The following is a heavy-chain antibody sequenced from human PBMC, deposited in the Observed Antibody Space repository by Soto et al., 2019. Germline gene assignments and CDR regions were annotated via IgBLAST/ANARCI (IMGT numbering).Heavy chain of an antibody. J-gene: IGHJ5*02. CDR1: GGTFSSYA. CDR2: IIPIFGKA. D-gene: IGHD2-15*01. CDR3: ARDTDIVVVVAATSWFDP. Sequence: GASVKVSCKASGGTFSSYAISWVRQAPGQGLEWMGGIIPIFGKANYAQKFQGRVTITADESTSTAYMELSSLRSEDTAVYYCARDTDIVVVVAATSWFDPWGQGTLVTVSS. V-gene: IGHV1-69*13.